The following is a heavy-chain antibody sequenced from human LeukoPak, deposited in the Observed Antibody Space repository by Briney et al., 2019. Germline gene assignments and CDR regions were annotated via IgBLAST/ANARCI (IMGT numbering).Heavy chain of an antibody. CDR2: ISGSGGST. J-gene: IGHJ5*02. D-gene: IGHD5-12*01. V-gene: IGHV3-23*01. Sequence: GGSLRLSCAASGFTFSSYAMSWVRQAPGKGLEWVSAISGSGGSTYYADSVKGRFTISRDNSKNTLYLQMNSLRAEDTAVYYCAKDREMATIFRWFDPWGQGTLVTVSS. CDR1: GFTFSSYA. CDR3: AKDREMATIFRWFDP.